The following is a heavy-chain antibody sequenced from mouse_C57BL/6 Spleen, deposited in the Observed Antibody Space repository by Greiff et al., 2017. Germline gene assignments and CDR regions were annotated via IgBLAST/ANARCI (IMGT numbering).Heavy chain of an antibody. CDR2: IHPNSGST. Sequence: QVQLQQSGAELVKPGASVKLSCKASGYTFTSYWMHWVKQRPGQGLEWIGMIHPNSGSTNYNEKFKSKATLTVDKSSSTAYMQLSSLTSEDSAVYYCARGGYGSSPAWFAYWGQGTLVTVSA. CDR1: GYTFTSYW. CDR3: ARGGYGSSPAWFAY. D-gene: IGHD1-1*01. V-gene: IGHV1-64*01. J-gene: IGHJ3*01.